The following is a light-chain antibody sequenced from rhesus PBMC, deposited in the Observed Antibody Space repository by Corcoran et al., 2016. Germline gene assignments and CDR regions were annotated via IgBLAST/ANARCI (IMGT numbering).Light chain of an antibody. CDR2: AAS. V-gene: IGKV1-28*03. Sequence: DIQMTQSPSSLSASVGDTVTITCRASQGISSYLNWFQQKPGKAPKLLIFAASRLESGVPSRVGGSGSGTDFTLTISSLPPENFAVYYCLQHNSYPFTFGPGAKLDIK. J-gene: IGKJ3*01. CDR3: LQHNSYPFT. CDR1: QGISSY.